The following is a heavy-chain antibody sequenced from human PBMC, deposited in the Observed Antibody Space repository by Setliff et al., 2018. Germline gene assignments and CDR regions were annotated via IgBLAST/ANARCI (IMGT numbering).Heavy chain of an antibody. CDR1: GYSFSDYG. J-gene: IGHJ3*02. D-gene: IGHD5-18*01. CDR3: ARGGYSYGYDHGFDI. CDR2: ISAYNGNT. Sequence: ASLKVSCKASGYSFSDYGISWVRQAPGQGLEWMGWISAYNGNTKYAQKLQGRVTMATDISTSTAYMELRSLRSDDTAVYYCARGGYSYGYDHGFDIWGQGTMVTVSS. V-gene: IGHV1-18*01.